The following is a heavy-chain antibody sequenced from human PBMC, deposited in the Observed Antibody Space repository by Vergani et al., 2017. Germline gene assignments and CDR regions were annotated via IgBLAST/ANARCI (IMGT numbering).Heavy chain of an antibody. J-gene: IGHJ3*02. V-gene: IGHV4-59*01. CDR3: ARLENYYDSSGSWADAFDI. Sequence: QVQLQESGPGLVKPSETLSLTCTVSGGSISSYYWSWIRQPPGKGLEWIGYIYYSGSTNSNPSLKIRVPISVDTSKNQFSLKLSSVTAADTAVYDCARLENYYDSSGSWADAFDIWGQGTMVTVSS. D-gene: IGHD3-22*01. CDR1: GGSISSYY. CDR2: IYYSGST.